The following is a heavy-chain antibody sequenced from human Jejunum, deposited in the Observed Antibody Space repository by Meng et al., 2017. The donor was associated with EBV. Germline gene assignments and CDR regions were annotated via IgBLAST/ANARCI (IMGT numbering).Heavy chain of an antibody. J-gene: IGHJ4*02. CDR2: INQVSST. CDR1: GWSFGCYF. CDR3: ARSGAIIGVQVAPDY. Sequence: QLQHWCACLVKPSATLSLSCAVSGWSFGCYFWTSIRHAPGQGLELIGEINQVSSTNYNPSLKSRVTISVDTSNIQFSLKMTSVTAADTAVYYCARSGAIIGVQVAPDYWGQGTLVTVSS. V-gene: IGHV4-34*01. D-gene: IGHD3-3*01.